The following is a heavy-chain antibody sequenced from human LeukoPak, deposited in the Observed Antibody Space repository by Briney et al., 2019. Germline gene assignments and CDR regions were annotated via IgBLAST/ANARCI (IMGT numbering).Heavy chain of an antibody. V-gene: IGHV3-23*01. D-gene: IGHD3-10*01. J-gene: IGHJ3*02. Sequence: GGSLRLSCAASGFTFSSYGMSWVRQAPGKGLEWVSDISGSGGRTYYADSVKGRFTISRDNSKNTLYLQMNSLRAEDTAVYSCAKFESWFGELWDNDPFDIWGQGSMVTVSS. CDR1: GFTFSSYG. CDR3: AKFESWFGELWDNDPFDI. CDR2: ISGSGGRT.